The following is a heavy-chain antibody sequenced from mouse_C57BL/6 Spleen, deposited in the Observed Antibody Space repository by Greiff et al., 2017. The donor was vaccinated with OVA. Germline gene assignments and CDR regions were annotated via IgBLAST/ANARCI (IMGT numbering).Heavy chain of an antibody. CDR2: IDPETGGT. Sequence: QVQLQQSGAELARPGASVTLSCKASGYTFTDYEMHWVKQTPVHGLEWIGAIDPETGGTAYNQKFKGKAILTADKSSSTAYMELRSLTSEDSAGYYCTRWGFYAMDYWGQGTSVTVSS. J-gene: IGHJ4*01. V-gene: IGHV1-15*01. CDR3: TRWGFYAMDY. CDR1: GYTFTDYE.